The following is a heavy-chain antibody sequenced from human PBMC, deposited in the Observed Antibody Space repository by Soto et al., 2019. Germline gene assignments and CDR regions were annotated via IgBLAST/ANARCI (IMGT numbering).Heavy chain of an antibody. V-gene: IGHV1-69*13. CDR2: IIPSFGTA. Sequence: SVKVSCKASGATFISYAISWVRQAPGQGLEWMGGIIPSFGTANYAQKVQGRVTITADESTSTAYMELSSLRSEDTAVSYCARAQSRTGPGAPRAQFDYWGQGXMVTVSS. D-gene: IGHD4-17*01. CDR1: GATFISYA. CDR3: ARAQSRTGPGAPRAQFDY. J-gene: IGHJ4*02.